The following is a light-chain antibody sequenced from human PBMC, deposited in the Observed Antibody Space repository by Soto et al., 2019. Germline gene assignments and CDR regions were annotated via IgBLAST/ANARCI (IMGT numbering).Light chain of an antibody. CDR3: CSSGGSPTYV. V-gene: IGLV2-23*01. J-gene: IGLJ1*01. Sequence: QSVLTQPASVSGSPGQSITISCTGTSSTVGGFNVVSWYQQHPGKAPKVIIYEGIKRPSGVSNRFSGSKSGNTASLTISGLKVEDEADYYCCSSGGSPTYVFGTGTKVTVL. CDR2: EGI. CDR1: SSTVGGFNV.